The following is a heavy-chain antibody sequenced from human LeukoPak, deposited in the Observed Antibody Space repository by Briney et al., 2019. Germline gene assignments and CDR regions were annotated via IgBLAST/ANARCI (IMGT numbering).Heavy chain of an antibody. CDR1: GGSITRFY. Sequence: SETLSLTCTVSGGSITRFYWSWIRQPPGKGLEWIGYIYDIGTTNYNPSLKTRVTMSVDTPNNQFSLKLSSVTAADTAVYYCATGVHGITAAGDYYFDYWGQGTLVTVSS. D-gene: IGHD6-13*01. V-gene: IGHV4-59*03. CDR2: IYDIGTT. J-gene: IGHJ4*02. CDR3: ATGVHGITAAGDYYFDY.